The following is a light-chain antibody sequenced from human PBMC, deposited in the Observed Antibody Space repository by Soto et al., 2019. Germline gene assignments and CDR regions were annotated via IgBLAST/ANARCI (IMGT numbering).Light chain of an antibody. CDR2: DAS. CDR1: QSVSSN. J-gene: IGKJ5*01. V-gene: IGKV3-11*01. CDR3: QQSYSTPRKIT. Sequence: EIELTQSPATLSLSPGERATLSCRASQSVSSNLAWYQQKPGQAPRLLIYDASNRATGIPARFSGSGSGTDFTLTISSLQPEDFATYYCQQSYSTPRKITFGQGTRLEIK.